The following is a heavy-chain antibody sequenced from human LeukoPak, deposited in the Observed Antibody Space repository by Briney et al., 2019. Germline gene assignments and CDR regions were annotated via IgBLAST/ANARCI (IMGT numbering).Heavy chain of an antibody. CDR1: GFTFSSYW. D-gene: IGHD3-22*01. J-gene: IGHJ4*02. Sequence: PGGSLRLSCAASGFTFSSYWMHWVRQAPGKGLVWVSRINSDGSSTSYADSVKGRFTISRDNSKNTLYLQMNSLRAEDTAVYYCAKDTVANYDSSGYLPTLGYWGQGTLVTVSS. CDR3: AKDTVANYDSSGYLPTLGY. CDR2: INSDGSST. V-gene: IGHV3-74*01.